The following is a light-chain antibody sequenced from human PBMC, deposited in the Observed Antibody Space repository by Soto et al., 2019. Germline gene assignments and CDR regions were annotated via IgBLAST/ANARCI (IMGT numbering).Light chain of an antibody. J-gene: IGLJ3*02. Sequence: QYALTQPASVSGSPGQSITISCTGTSSDVGGYNYVSWYQQHPGKAPKLMIYDVSNRPSGVSNRFSGSKSGNTASLTISGLQAEDEADYYCSSYTSSSTFWVFGGGTKVTVL. CDR2: DVS. CDR1: SSDVGGYNY. V-gene: IGLV2-14*01. CDR3: SSYTSSSTFWV.